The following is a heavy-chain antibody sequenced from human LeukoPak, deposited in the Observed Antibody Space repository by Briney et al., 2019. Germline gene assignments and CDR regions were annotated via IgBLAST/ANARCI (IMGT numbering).Heavy chain of an antibody. J-gene: IGHJ5*02. D-gene: IGHD3-16*01. V-gene: IGHV4-59*01. CDR3: ATSQGGGWFDP. Sequence: SETLSLTCTVSGGSISSYYWSWIRQPPGKGLEWIGYIYYSGSTNYIPSLKSRVTISVDTSKNQFSLKLSSVTAADTAVYYCATSQGGGWFDPWGQGTLVTVSS. CDR1: GGSISSYY. CDR2: IYYSGST.